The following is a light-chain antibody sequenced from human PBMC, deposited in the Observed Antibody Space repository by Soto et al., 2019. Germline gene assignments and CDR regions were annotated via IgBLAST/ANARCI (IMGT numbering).Light chain of an antibody. J-gene: IGLJ3*02. Sequence: QSVLTQPPSASGSPGQSVTISCTGTSSDVGGYNFVSWYQQIPGKAPKLMIYEVSKRPSGVPDRFSGSKSGNTASLTVAGLQDEDESDYYCSSCAGTNNLVFGGGTKLTVL. CDR3: SSCAGTNNLV. V-gene: IGLV2-8*01. CDR1: SSDVGGYNF. CDR2: EVS.